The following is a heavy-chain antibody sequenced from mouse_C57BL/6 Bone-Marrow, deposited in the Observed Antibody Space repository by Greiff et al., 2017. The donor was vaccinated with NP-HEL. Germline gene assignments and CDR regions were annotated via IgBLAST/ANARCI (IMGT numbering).Heavy chain of an antibody. V-gene: IGHV14-1*01. J-gene: IGHJ4*01. CDR1: GFNIKDYY. CDR3: TTGYYYGSYYAMDY. Sequence: EVQLQQSGAELVRPGASVKLSCTASGFNIKDYYMHWVKQRPEQGLEWIGRIDPEDGDTEYAPKFQGKATMTADTSSNTAYLQLSSLTSEDTAVYYCTTGYYYGSYYAMDYWGQGTSVTVSS. CDR2: IDPEDGDT. D-gene: IGHD1-1*01.